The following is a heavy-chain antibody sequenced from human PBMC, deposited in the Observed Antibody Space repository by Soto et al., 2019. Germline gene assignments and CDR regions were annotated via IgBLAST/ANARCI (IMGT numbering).Heavy chain of an antibody. J-gene: IGHJ6*02. CDR2: INPSGGSR. V-gene: IGHV1-46*01. D-gene: IGHD3-22*01. CDR3: AMVMIEVVTQPYGMDV. Sequence: GASVKVSGRASGYPFTSYQRPWVRQPPGQGLEGMGVINPSGGSRSYAQKLQGRVTITREPSTRTAYMELTSLRWEDTPGECCAMVMIEVVTQPYGMDVWGQGPRVTVS. CDR1: GYPFTSYQ.